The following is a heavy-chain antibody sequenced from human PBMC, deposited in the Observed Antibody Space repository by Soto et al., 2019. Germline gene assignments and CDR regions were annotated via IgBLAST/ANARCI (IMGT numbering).Heavy chain of an antibody. J-gene: IGHJ4*02. Sequence: SETLSLTCTVSGGSISSYYWSWIRQPPGKGLEWIGYIYYSGSTNYNPSPKSRVTISVDTSKNQFSLKLSSVTAADTAVYYCARNNGRENYYDSSGYPKYYFEYWGQGALVTVSS. V-gene: IGHV4-59*01. CDR3: ARNNGRENYYDSSGYPKYYFEY. CDR1: GGSISSYY. D-gene: IGHD3-22*01. CDR2: IYYSGST.